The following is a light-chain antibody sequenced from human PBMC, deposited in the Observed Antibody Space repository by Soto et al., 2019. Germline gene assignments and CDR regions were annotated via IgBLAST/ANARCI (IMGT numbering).Light chain of an antibody. CDR1: SSDVGGYNY. Sequence: QSALTQPPSASGSPGQSVTISCTGTSSDVGGYNYVSWYQQHPGKAPKLMLFAVSNRPSGVPDRFSGSKSGNTASLTVSGLQAEDEADYYCSSYAGSNNLVFGTGTKLTVL. CDR3: SSYAGSNNLV. J-gene: IGLJ1*01. CDR2: AVS. V-gene: IGLV2-8*01.